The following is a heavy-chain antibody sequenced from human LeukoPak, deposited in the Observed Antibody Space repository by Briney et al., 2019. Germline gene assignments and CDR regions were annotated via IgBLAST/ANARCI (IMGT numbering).Heavy chain of an antibody. V-gene: IGHV1-46*01. CDR3: ARGGSGSYPLNY. CDR2: INPSGGST. CDR1: GYTFTSYY. J-gene: IGHJ4*02. Sequence: ASVTVSCKASGYTFTSYYMHWVRQAPGQGLEWMGIINPSGGSTSYAQKFQGRVTMTRDMSTSTVYMEPSSLRSEDTAVYYCARGGSGSYPLNYWGQGTLVTVSS. D-gene: IGHD1-26*01.